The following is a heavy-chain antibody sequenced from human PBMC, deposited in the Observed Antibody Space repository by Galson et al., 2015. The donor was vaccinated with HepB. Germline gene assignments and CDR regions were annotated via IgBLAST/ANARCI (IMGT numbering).Heavy chain of an antibody. D-gene: IGHD4-11*01. CDR2: ISGSGGST. CDR1: GFTLVSPFSSYA. V-gene: IGHV3-23*01. J-gene: IGHJ5*02. CDR3: ARDGAYSTYYGTNWFDP. Sequence: CAASGFTLVSPFSSYAMSWVRQAPGKGLEWVSTISGSGGSTYYADSVKGRFTISRDNSKNTLYLQMNSLRAGDTAVYFCARDGAYSTYYGTNWFDPWGQGTLVTVSS.